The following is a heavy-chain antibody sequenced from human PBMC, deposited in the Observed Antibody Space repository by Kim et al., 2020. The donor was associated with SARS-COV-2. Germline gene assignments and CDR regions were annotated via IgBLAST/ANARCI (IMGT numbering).Heavy chain of an antibody. CDR1: GASISRTSYF. J-gene: IGHJ2*01. CDR3: ARLPHDSRDGYRDL. D-gene: IGHD3-22*01. V-gene: IGHV4-39*01. Sequence: SETLSLTCTVSGASISRTSYFWAWIRQPPGKGLEWIGSIYYSGITYYNPSLKSRVTVSVDTSRDQFSLNLTSLTAADTAVYYCARLPHDSRDGYRDLWGR. CDR2: IYYSGIT.